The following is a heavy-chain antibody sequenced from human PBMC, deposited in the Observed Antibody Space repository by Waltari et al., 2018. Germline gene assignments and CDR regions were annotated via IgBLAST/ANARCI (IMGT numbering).Heavy chain of an antibody. CDR2: IITILVKA. CDR3: AGQDYSNDYYFYYDMDV. Sequence: QVQLVQSGAEVKKPGSSVKVSCKASGGTFSNYAMSWVRQAPGQGLEWMGMIITILVKANYEQKFQGRVTITADKSTSTAYMELSSLRSEDTAVYYCAGQDYSNDYYFYYDMDVWGQGTTVTVSS. J-gene: IGHJ6*02. V-gene: IGHV1-69*04. D-gene: IGHD4-4*01. CDR1: GGTFSNYA.